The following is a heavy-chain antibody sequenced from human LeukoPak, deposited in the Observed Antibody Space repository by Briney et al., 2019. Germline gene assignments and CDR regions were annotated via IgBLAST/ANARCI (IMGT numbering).Heavy chain of an antibody. CDR2: INHSGST. Sequence: SETLSLTCAVYGGSFSGYYWSWIRQPPGKGLEWIGEINHSGSTNYNPSLKSRVTISADTSKNQFSMKLSSVTAADTAVYYCARGPPRYSGYVLPYYFDYWGQGTLVTVSS. J-gene: IGHJ4*02. V-gene: IGHV4-34*01. CDR3: ARGPPRYSGYVLPYYFDY. CDR1: GGSFSGYY. D-gene: IGHD5-12*01.